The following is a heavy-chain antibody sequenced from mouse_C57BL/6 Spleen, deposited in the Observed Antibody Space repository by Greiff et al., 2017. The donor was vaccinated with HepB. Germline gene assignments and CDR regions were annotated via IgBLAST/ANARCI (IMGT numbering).Heavy chain of an antibody. V-gene: IGHV14-1*01. D-gene: IGHD2-1*01. CDR3: TTPLYGNNWYFDV. J-gene: IGHJ1*03. CDR2: IDPEDGDT. CDR1: GFNIKDYY. Sequence: VQLKQSGAELVRPGASVKLSCTASGFNIKDYYMHWVKQRPEQGLEWIGRIDPEDGDTEYAPKFQGKATMTADTSSNTAYLQLSSLTSEDTAVYYCTTPLYGNNWYFDVWGTGTTVTVSS.